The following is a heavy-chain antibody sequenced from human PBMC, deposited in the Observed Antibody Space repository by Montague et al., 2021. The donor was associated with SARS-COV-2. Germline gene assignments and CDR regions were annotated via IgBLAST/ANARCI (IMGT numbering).Heavy chain of an antibody. V-gene: IGHV4-59*01. CDR1: GGSISSYY. Sequence: SETLSLTCTVSGGSISSYYWNWIRQPPGKGLEWIGYIYYSGRTNYNPSLKGRVTISVDTSKNQFSLKLSSVTAADTAVYYCARHRDNLGSLNWFAPWGQGTLVTVSS. J-gene: IGHJ5*02. D-gene: IGHD3-16*01. CDR3: ARHRDNLGSLNWFAP. CDR2: IYYSGRT.